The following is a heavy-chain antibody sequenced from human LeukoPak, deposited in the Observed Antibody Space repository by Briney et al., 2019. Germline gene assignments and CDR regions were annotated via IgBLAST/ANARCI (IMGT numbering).Heavy chain of an antibody. Sequence: PSETLSLTCAVSGGSVSRSSYYWGWIRQPPGKGLEWIGYIYYSGSTNYNPSLKSRVTISVDTSKNQFSLKLSSVTAADTAVYYCARGSRGSTSERHLRYYYYYYMDVWGKGTTVTVSS. CDR2: IYYSGST. CDR3: ARGSRGSTSERHLRYYYYYYMDV. CDR1: GGSVSRSSYY. J-gene: IGHJ6*03. D-gene: IGHD2-2*01. V-gene: IGHV4-61*01.